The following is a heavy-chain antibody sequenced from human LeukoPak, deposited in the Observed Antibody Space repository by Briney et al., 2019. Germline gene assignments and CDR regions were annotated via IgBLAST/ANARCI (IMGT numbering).Heavy chain of an antibody. V-gene: IGHV3-7*04. D-gene: IGHD3-10*01. CDR1: GFTFSSYW. CDR3: ARVLWFGELLPYYFDY. J-gene: IGHJ4*02. Sequence: GGSLRLSCAAPGFTFSSYWMSWVRQAPGKGLEWVANIKQDGSEKYYVDSVKGRFTISRDNAKNSLYLQMNSLRAEDTAVYYCARVLWFGELLPYYFDYWGQGTLVTVSS. CDR2: IKQDGSEK.